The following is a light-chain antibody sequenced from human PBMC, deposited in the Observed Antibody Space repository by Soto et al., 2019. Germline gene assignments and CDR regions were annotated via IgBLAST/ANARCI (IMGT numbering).Light chain of an antibody. CDR1: SSDVGAYNY. CDR2: DVS. CDR3: CSYAGDYTFV. V-gene: IGLV2-11*01. J-gene: IGLJ2*01. Sequence: QSALTQPRSVSGSPGQSVTISCTGTSSDVGAYNYVSWYQQHPGKAPKLMIYDVSKRPSGVPDRFSGSKSANTASQTISGLQAEDEAAYYCCSYAGDYTFVFGGGTKLTVL.